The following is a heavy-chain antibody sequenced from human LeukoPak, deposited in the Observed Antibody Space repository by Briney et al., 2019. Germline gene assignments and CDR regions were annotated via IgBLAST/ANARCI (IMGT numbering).Heavy chain of an antibody. Sequence: PGGSLRLSCAASGFTFSSYSMNWVRQAPGKGLEWVSSISSSSSYIYYADSVKGRFTISRDNAKNSLYLQMNSLRAEDTAVYYCARTMTTVVTLQPSGDETNYWGQGTLVTVSS. CDR1: GFTFSSYS. V-gene: IGHV3-21*01. CDR2: ISSSSSYI. D-gene: IGHD4-23*01. J-gene: IGHJ4*02. CDR3: ARTMTTVVTLQPSGDETNY.